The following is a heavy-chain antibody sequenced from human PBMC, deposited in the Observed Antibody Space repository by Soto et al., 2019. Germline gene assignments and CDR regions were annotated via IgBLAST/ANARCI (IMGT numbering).Heavy chain of an antibody. CDR2: IDPSDSYT. D-gene: IGHD3-10*01. V-gene: IGHV5-10-1*01. Sequence: GESLKISCKGSGYSFTSYWITWVRQMPGKGLEWMGRIDPSDSYTKYSPSFQGHVTISADNSISTAYLQWSSLKASDTAMYYCVMYVGSGTGFYYYYGMDVWGQGTTVTVSS. J-gene: IGHJ6*02. CDR1: GYSFTSYW. CDR3: VMYVGSGTGFYYYYGMDV.